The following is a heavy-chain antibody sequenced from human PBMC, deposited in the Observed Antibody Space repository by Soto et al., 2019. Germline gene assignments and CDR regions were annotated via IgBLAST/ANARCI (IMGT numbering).Heavy chain of an antibody. J-gene: IGHJ4*02. D-gene: IGHD4-17*01. V-gene: IGHV4-61*01. CDR2: VYYSGTT. CDR3: ARTTAVPNTLRSRYFFDY. Sequence: SETLSLTCSVSGASVSDKTYYWSWIRQPPGKRLDWIGYVYYSGTTNYNPSLKSRVTISVDLSKNRFSLRLSSVTTADTALYYCARTTAVPNTLRSRYFFDYWGQGTLVTVCS. CDR1: GASVSDKTYY.